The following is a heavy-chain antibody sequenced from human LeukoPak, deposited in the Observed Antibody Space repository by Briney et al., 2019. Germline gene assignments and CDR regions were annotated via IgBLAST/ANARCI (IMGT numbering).Heavy chain of an antibody. J-gene: IGHJ5*02. V-gene: IGHV4-4*07. Sequence: SETLSLTCTVPGGSITSNYWSWIRQPAGKGLEWIGHIYPTGSTNYNPSLKSRVTMSVDTSKNQFSLKLTSVTAADTAVYYCAKDPSGTRGWFDPWGQGTLVTVSS. D-gene: IGHD2-2*01. CDR1: GGSITSNY. CDR3: AKDPSGTRGWFDP. CDR2: IYPTGST.